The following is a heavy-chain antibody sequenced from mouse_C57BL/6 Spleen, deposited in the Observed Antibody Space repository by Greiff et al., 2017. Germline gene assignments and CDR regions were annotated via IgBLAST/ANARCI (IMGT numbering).Heavy chain of an antibody. CDR3: ARSGAY. CDR1: GYTFTDYN. CDR2: INPNNGGT. J-gene: IGHJ3*01. Sequence: VQLKQSGPELAKPGASVKIPCKASGYTFTDYNMDWVKQSHGKSLEWIGDINPNNGGTIYNQKFKGKATLTVDKSSSTAYMELRSLTSEDTAVYYCARSGAYWGQGTLVTVSA. D-gene: IGHD3-1*01. V-gene: IGHV1-18*01.